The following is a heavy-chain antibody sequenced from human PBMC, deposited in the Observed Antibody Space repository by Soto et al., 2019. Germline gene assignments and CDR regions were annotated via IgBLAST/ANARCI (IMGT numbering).Heavy chain of an antibody. V-gene: IGHV2-5*01. J-gene: IGHJ4*02. CDR1: GFSLDTTGVG. CDR3: ARAYNWNYI. Sequence: QITLKESGPPLVKPTQSLMLTCSFSGFSLDTTGVGVGWIRQAPGKALEWLANIYWHDDKRYNPSLEGRLTITKDTSKNTVVLKMTNMDPVDTGTYFCARAYNWNYIWGQGMLVTVSS. D-gene: IGHD1-7*01. CDR2: IYWHDDK.